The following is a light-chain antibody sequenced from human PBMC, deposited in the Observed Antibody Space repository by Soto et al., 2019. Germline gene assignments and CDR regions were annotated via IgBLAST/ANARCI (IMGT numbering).Light chain of an antibody. CDR3: QQYNSLSSVS. J-gene: IGKJ4*01. CDR1: QSITNW. CDR2: MAS. V-gene: IGKV1-5*03. Sequence: DIQLTQSPSTLSASVGDRVTITCRASQSITNWLAWYQQKPGKAPKVLIHMASSFKSGVPSRFSSSGAWTEFSLTITSLQHDDSATYYCQQYNSLSSVSFGGGTKVDI.